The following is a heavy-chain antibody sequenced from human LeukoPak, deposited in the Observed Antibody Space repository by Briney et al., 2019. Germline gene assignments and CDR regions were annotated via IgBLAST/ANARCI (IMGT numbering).Heavy chain of an antibody. D-gene: IGHD3-10*01. Sequence: GASVKVSCKASEYIFTDYYIHWVRQAPGQGLEWMGWINPNSGGTNYAQKFQGRVTMTRDTSISTAYMELSRLRSDDTAVYYCARDIKNLWFGELYYFDYWGQGTLVTVSS. CDR3: ARDIKNLWFGELYYFDY. CDR2: INPNSGGT. J-gene: IGHJ4*02. CDR1: EYIFTDYY. V-gene: IGHV1-2*02.